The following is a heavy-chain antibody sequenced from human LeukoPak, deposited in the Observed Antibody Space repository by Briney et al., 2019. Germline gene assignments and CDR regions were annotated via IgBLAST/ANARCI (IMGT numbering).Heavy chain of an antibody. D-gene: IGHD3-10*01. Sequence: ASVKVSCKASGGTFSSYAISWVRQAPGQGLEWMGGIIPIFGTANYAQKFQGRVTITADESTSTAYMELSSLRSEDTAVYYCAGGSGSYYNVRYFDLWGRGTLVTVSS. V-gene: IGHV1-69*13. CDR3: AGGSGSYYNVRYFDL. CDR2: IIPIFGTA. J-gene: IGHJ2*01. CDR1: GGTFSSYA.